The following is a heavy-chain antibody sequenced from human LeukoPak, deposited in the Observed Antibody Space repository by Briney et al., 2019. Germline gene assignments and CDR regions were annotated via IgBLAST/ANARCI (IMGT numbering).Heavy chain of an antibody. CDR2: IRYDGSNE. D-gene: IGHD2-15*01. V-gene: IGHV3-30*02. Sequence: GSLVLSCAASGFQFSGYGLHGVGQAPDRGLAGVAFIRYDGSNEYYADSVKGRFTISRDKSKNTLSLQMNSLRVEDTAVYYCAKVMPPGRILFYSYYMDVWGRGTTVTVS. CDR3: AKVMPPGRILFYSYYMDV. CDR1: GFQFSGYG. J-gene: IGHJ6*03.